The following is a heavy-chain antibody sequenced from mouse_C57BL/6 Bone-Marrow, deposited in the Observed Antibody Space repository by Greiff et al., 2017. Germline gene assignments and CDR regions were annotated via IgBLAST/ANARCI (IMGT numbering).Heavy chain of an antibody. Sequence: QVQLQQSGAELVKPGASVKLSCKASGYTFTSYWMHWVKQRPGQGLEWIGMIHPNSGSTNYNEKFKSTATLTVDKSSSTAYMQLSRLTSEDSSVVYCSIFYGNYFYYAMDYWGQGTSVTVSS. CDR1: GYTFTSYW. V-gene: IGHV1-64*01. J-gene: IGHJ4*01. CDR2: IHPNSGST. D-gene: IGHD2-1*01. CDR3: SIFYGNYFYYAMDY.